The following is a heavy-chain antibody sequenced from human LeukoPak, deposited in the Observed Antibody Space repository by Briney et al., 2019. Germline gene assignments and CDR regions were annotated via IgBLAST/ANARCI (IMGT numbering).Heavy chain of an antibody. CDR2: MNPNSGNT. CDR3: ARGRGYSYGRARGYYFDY. J-gene: IGHJ4*02. V-gene: IGHV1-8*02. Sequence: ASVKVSCKASGYTFTDYGINWVRQAPGQGLEWMGWMNPNSGNTGYAQKFQGRVTMTRNTSISTAYMELSSLRSEDTAVYYCARGRGYSYGRARGYYFDYWGQGTLVTVSS. D-gene: IGHD5-18*01. CDR1: GYTFTDYG.